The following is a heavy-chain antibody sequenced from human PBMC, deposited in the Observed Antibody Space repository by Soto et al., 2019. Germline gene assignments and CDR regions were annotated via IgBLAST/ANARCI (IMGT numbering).Heavy chain of an antibody. CDR3: ARGGHPPKASYFYGMDV. Sequence: QVQLVQSGAELKKPGSSVKVSCKASGGTFSSYSISWVRQAPGPGLEWMGGIIPIVGTANYAQKFQGRVPITADESTSTVHMELSSLKSEDPAVYSCARGGHPPKASYFYGMDVWGLGPTVTVSS. CDR2: IIPIVGTA. J-gene: IGHJ6*02. V-gene: IGHV1-69*01. CDR1: GGTFSSYS. D-gene: IGHD3-16*01.